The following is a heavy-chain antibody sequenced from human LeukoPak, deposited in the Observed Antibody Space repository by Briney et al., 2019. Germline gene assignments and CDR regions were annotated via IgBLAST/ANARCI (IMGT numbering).Heavy chain of an antibody. CDR1: GYTFTSYD. CDR2: MNPNSGNT. J-gene: IGHJ3*02. Sequence: ASVKVSCKASGYTFTSYDINWVRQATGQGLEWMGWMNPNSGNTGYAQKFQGRVTMTRNISISTAYMELSSLRSEDTAVYDCARVPGGWFGPDESDAFDIWGQGTMVTVSS. CDR3: ARVPGGWFGPDESDAFDI. V-gene: IGHV1-8*01. D-gene: IGHD3-10*01.